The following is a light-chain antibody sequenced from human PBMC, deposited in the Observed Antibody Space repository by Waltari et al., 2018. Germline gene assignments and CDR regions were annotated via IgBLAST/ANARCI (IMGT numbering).Light chain of an antibody. V-gene: IGKV1-12*01. CDR2: SAS. Sequence: DIEMTQSPSSVSASVGDRVTITCRASQGVSRWLGWYQQRPGKAPKVLIYSASSLQGRGPSRCIGSGFATNFTLTISSLQPEDFATYYYQQVYTFPWTFGQGTTVEI. J-gene: IGKJ1*01. CDR3: QQVYTFPWT. CDR1: QGVSRW.